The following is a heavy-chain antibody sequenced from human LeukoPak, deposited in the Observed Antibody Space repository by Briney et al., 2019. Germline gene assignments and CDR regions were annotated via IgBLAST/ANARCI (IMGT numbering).Heavy chain of an antibody. CDR2: MNPNSGNT. CDR1: GYTFTSYD. J-gene: IGHJ5*02. V-gene: IGHV1-8*03. CDR3: ARRGGYYDSGAGWFDP. D-gene: IGHD3-22*01. Sequence: GASVKVSCRASGYTFTSYDINWVRQATGQGLEWMGWMNPNSGNTGYAQKFQGRVTITRNTSISTAYMELSSLRSEDTAVYYCARRGGYYDSGAGWFDPWGQGTLVTVSS.